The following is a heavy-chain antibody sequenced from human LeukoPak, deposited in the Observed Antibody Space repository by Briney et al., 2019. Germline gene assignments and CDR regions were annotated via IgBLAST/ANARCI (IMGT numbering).Heavy chain of an antibody. Sequence: GRSLRLSCAASGFTFDDYAMHWVRQAPGKGLEWVSGISWNSGSIGYADSVKGRFTISRDNAKNPLYLQMNSLRAEDTALYYCAKDLATVTTAAFDIWGQGTMVTVSS. CDR1: GFTFDDYA. CDR2: ISWNSGSI. D-gene: IGHD4-17*01. V-gene: IGHV3-9*01. J-gene: IGHJ3*02. CDR3: AKDLATVTTAAFDI.